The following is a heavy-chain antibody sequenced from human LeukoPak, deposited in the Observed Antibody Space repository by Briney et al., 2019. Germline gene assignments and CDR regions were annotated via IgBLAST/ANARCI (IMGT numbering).Heavy chain of an antibody. Sequence: SETLSLTCTVSGGSISSYYWSWIRQPPGKGLEWIGYIYYSGSTNYNPSLKSRVTISVDTSKNQFSLKLSSVTAADTAVYYCARDLGDGYNLVNDYWGQGTLVTVSS. CDR3: ARDLGDGYNLVNDY. J-gene: IGHJ4*02. CDR2: IYYSGST. V-gene: IGHV4-59*12. D-gene: IGHD5-24*01. CDR1: GGSISSYY.